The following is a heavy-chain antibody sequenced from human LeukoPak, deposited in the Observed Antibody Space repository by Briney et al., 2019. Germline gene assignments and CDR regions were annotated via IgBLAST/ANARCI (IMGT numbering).Heavy chain of an antibody. D-gene: IGHD3-22*01. J-gene: IGHJ3*02. CDR3: ARNDSGGFDAFDI. V-gene: IGHV4-4*08. CDR2: FYNIGST. CDR1: GDSISCYY. Sequence: SETLSLTCTVSGDSISCYYWSWIRQPPEKGLEWIGCFYNIGSTNYNPSLKSRVTISVDTSKNQFSLKLNSVIAADTAIYYCARNDSGGFDAFDIWGQGTMVTVSS.